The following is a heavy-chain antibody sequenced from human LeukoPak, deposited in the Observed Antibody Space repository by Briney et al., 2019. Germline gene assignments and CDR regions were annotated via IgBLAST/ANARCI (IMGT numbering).Heavy chain of an antibody. V-gene: IGHV4-39*07. D-gene: IGHD3-22*01. Sequence: SETLSLTCTVSGGSISSSSYYWGWIRQPPGKGLEWIGSIYYSGSTYYNPSLKSRVTISVDTSKNQFSLKLSSVTAADTAVYYCARYIEYYDSSGYLGNYFDYWGQGTLVTVSS. CDR3: ARYIEYYDSSGYLGNYFDY. CDR1: GGSISSSSYY. J-gene: IGHJ4*02. CDR2: IYYSGST.